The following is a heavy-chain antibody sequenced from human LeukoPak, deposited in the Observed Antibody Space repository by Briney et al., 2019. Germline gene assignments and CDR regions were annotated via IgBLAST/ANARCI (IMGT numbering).Heavy chain of an antibody. V-gene: IGHV1-2*06. Sequence: ASVKVSCKASGYTFTSYAMHWVRQAPGQGLEWMGRINPNSGGTNYAQKFQGRVTMTRDTSISTAYMELSRLRSDDTAVYYCAREYSSSRYYYYYYGMDVWGQGTTVTVSS. CDR3: AREYSSSRYYYYYYGMDV. CDR2: INPNSGGT. J-gene: IGHJ6*02. D-gene: IGHD6-6*01. CDR1: GYTFTSYA.